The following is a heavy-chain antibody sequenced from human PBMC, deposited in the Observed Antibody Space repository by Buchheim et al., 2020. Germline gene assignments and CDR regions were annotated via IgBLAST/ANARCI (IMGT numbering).Heavy chain of an antibody. CDR3: ARQSLYNWYFDL. D-gene: IGHD2-2*02. CDR2: IYYSGAI. Sequence: LQLQESGPGLLKPSETLSLTCAVSGGSVSSDLYYWGWIRQPPGQGLEWIANIYYSGAISYNPSLKSRVTISVATSKNQFSLRLSSVTAADTAVYYCARQSLYNWYFDLWGRGT. J-gene: IGHJ2*01. V-gene: IGHV4-39*01. CDR1: GGSVSSDLYY.